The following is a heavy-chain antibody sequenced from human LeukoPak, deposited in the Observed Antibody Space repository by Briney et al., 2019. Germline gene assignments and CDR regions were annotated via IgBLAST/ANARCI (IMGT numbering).Heavy chain of an antibody. CDR3: AIDHYYYDSIGYYNFFDY. Sequence: SETLSLTCTVSGGSISSYYWNWLRQPPGKGLEWIGSINYSGSTYYNPSLKSRVTISVDTSKNQFSLKLSSVTAADTSVYYCAIDHYYYDSIGYYNFFDYGGQGTLVTVSS. V-gene: IGHV4-59*12. J-gene: IGHJ4*02. CDR2: INYSGST. CDR1: GGSISSYY. D-gene: IGHD3-22*01.